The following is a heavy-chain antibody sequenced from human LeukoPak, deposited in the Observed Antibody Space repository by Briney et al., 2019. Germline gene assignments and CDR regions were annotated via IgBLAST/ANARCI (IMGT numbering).Heavy chain of an antibody. J-gene: IGHJ3*02. D-gene: IGHD6-13*01. CDR1: GFTFSSHW. CDR3: ARDSEYSSSFAFDI. CDR2: INQDGYEK. V-gene: IGHV3-7*01. Sequence: GGSLRLSCAASGFTFSSHWMSWVRQAPGKGLECVANINQDGYEKYYVDSVKGRFTVSRDNAKNPLYLQMNSLRAEDTAVYYCARDSEYSSSFAFDIWGPGTVVTVSS.